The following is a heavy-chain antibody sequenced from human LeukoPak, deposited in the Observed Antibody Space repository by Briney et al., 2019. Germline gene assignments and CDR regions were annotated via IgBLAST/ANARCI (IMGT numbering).Heavy chain of an antibody. CDR1: GGSINISY. CDR3: ARSGVFTGYDAFDI. J-gene: IGHJ3*02. V-gene: IGHV4-59*08. CDR2: IYYRGST. Sequence: SETLSLTCTVSGGSINISYWSWIRQPPGKRLEGIGYIYYRGSTNYNPSLKSRVTISVDTSKNQYSLKLSSVTAADTAVYYCARSGVFTGYDAFDIWGQGTRVTVSS. D-gene: IGHD6-13*01.